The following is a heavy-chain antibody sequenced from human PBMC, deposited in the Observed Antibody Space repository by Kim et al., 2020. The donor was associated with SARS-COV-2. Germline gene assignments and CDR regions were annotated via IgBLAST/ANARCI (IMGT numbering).Heavy chain of an antibody. CDR1: GFTFSSYG. D-gene: IGHD4-4*01. CDR3: AKGIPHSNFNWFDP. V-gene: IGHV3-30*18. Sequence: GGSLRLSCAASGFTFSSYGMHWVRPAPGKGLEWVAVISYDGSNKYYADSVKGRFTISRDNSKNTLYLQMNSLRAEDTAVYYCAKGIPHSNFNWFDPWGQGTLVTVSS. J-gene: IGHJ5*02. CDR2: ISYDGSNK.